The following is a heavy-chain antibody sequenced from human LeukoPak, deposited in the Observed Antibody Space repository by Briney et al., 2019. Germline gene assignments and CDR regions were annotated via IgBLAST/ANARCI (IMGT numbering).Heavy chain of an antibody. J-gene: IGHJ4*02. D-gene: IGHD4-17*01. Sequence: GESLKISFKGSGYSFTSYWIGWVRQMPGKGLEWMGIIYPGDSDPRYSPSFQGQVTISADKSISTAYLQWSSLKASDTAMYYCARSGSDYGDCFDYWGQGTLVTVSS. CDR1: GYSFTSYW. CDR2: IYPGDSDP. V-gene: IGHV5-51*01. CDR3: ARSGSDYGDCFDY.